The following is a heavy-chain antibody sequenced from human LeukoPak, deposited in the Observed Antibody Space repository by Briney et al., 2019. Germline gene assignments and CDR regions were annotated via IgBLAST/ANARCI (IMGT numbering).Heavy chain of an antibody. D-gene: IGHD1-1*01. V-gene: IGHV3-30*18. CDR3: AKDSNLEYFDY. J-gene: IGHJ4*02. Sequence: PGRSLRLSCAASGXTFSSYGMHWVRQAPGKGQEWVAVISYDGSNKYYADSVKGRFTISRDNSKNTLYLQMNSLRAEDTAVYYCAKDSNLEYFDYWGQGTLVTVSS. CDR2: ISYDGSNK. CDR1: GXTFSSYG.